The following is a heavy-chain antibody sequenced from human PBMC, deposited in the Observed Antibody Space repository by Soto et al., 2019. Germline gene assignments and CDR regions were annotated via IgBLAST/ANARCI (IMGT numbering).Heavy chain of an antibody. D-gene: IGHD3-3*01. CDR2: ISYDGSNK. Sequence: PGGSLRLSCAASGFTFSSYAMHWVRQAPGKGLEWVAVISYDGSNKYYADSVKGRFTISRDNSKNTLYLQMNSLRPEDTALYYCARSWSGSTSGRVDVWGQGTTVTVSS. J-gene: IGHJ6*02. V-gene: IGHV3-30-3*01. CDR3: ARSWSGSTSGRVDV. CDR1: GFTFSSYA.